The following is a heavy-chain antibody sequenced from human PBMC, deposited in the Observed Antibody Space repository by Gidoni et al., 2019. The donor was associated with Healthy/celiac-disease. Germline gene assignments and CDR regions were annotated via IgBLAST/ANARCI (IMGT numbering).Heavy chain of an antibody. D-gene: IGHD3-22*01. Sequence: QVQLQESGPGLVKPSEILSITCTVPGGSISSYYWSWIRQPPGKGLAWIGYSYYSVSTNYYPSLKSRVTISVDTSKNQFSLKLRSVTAADTAVYYCARVEAELHYYDSSGFWYFDLWGRGTLVTVSS. CDR2: SYYSVST. CDR1: GGSISSYY. J-gene: IGHJ2*01. V-gene: IGHV4-59*01. CDR3: ARVEAELHYYDSSGFWYFDL.